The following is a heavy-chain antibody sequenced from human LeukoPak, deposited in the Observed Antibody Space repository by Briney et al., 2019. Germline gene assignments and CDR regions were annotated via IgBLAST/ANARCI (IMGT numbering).Heavy chain of an antibody. CDR2: ISYSGST. CDR1: GGSISSSSYY. J-gene: IGHJ5*02. D-gene: IGHD6-13*01. V-gene: IGHV4-39*07. Sequence: SETLSLTCTVSGGSISSSSYYWGWIRQPPGKGLEWIGSISYSGSTYYNPSLKSRVTISVDKSKNQFSLKLSSVTAADTAVYYCAREYRSSWYLNWFDPWGQGTLVTVSS. CDR3: AREYRSSWYLNWFDP.